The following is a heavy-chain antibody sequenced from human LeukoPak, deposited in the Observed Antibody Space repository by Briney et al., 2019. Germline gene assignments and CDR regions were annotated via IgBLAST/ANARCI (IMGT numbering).Heavy chain of an antibody. V-gene: IGHV4-39*01. CDR3: ARLYSSGWYWPYYFDY. Sequence: SETLSLTCTVSGGSISSSSYYWGWIRQPPGKGLEWIGSIYYSGSTYYNPSLKSRVTISVDTSKNQFSLKLSSVTAADTAVYYCARLYSSGWYWPYYFDYWGQGTLVTVSS. D-gene: IGHD6-19*01. CDR1: GGSISSSSYY. CDR2: IYYSGST. J-gene: IGHJ4*02.